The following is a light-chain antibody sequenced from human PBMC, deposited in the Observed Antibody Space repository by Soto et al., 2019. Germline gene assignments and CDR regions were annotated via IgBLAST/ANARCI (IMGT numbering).Light chain of an antibody. CDR2: DAS. CDR1: QSVSSY. V-gene: IGKV3-11*01. Sequence: EIVLTQSPATLSLSAGERATLSCRASQSVSSYLAWYQPKPGQAPRLLIYDASNRAAGIPARLSGSGSGTDFTLTISSIEAGDSAVYYCQQRSDWWTFGQGTKVDI. J-gene: IGKJ1*01. CDR3: QQRSDWWT.